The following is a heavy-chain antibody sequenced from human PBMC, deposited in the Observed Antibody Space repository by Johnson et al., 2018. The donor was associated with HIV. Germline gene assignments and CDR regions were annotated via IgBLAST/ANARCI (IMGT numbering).Heavy chain of an antibody. CDR1: GFSVSSNY. V-gene: IGHV3-66*02. J-gene: IGHJ3*02. CDR3: ARVRQLGRGDAFDI. Sequence: VQLVESGGGLVQPGGSLRLSCSASGFSVSSNYMTWVRQAPGKGLEWVSVIYSGGNTYYADSVKGRFTISRDNSKNTLYLQMNSLRAEDTAVYYCARVRQLGRGDAFDIWGQGTMVTVSS. CDR2: IYSGGNT. D-gene: IGHD6-6*01.